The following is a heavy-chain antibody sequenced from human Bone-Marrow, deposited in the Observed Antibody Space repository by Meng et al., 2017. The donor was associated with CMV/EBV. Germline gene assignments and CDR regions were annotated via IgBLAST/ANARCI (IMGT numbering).Heavy chain of an antibody. CDR2: IRYDGSVQ. CDR1: GFTFSSFG. J-gene: IGHJ4*02. CDR3: AKDKGLRYLEWSVV. Sequence: GESLKISCAASGFTFSSFGMHWVRQAPGKGLEWVAFIRYDGSVQYHSDSVKGRFAISRDNSKNTLYLQMNSLRPEDTATYFCAKDKGLRYLEWSVVRGQGTLVTVSS. D-gene: IGHD3-3*01. V-gene: IGHV3-30*02.